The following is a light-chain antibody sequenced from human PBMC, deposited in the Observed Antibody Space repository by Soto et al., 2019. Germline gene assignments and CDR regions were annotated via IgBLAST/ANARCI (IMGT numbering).Light chain of an antibody. CDR3: QQYASSPLT. V-gene: IGKV3-20*01. Sequence: EIVMTQSPATLSVSPGERATLSCRASQSVSFSSLAWYQHKPGRAPRLLIYGKSSRATGIPDRFSGSGSGTDFTLIISKVEPEDFGVYFCQQYASSPLTFGGGTKVDIK. J-gene: IGKJ4*01. CDR1: QSVSFSS. CDR2: GKS.